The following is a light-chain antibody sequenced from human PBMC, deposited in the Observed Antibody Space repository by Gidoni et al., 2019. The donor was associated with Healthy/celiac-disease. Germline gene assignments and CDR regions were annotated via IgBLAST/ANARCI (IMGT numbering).Light chain of an antibody. Sequence: TISCTGTSSDVGSYNRVSWYQQPPGTAPKLMIYEVSNRPSGVPDRFSGSKSGNTASLTISGLQAEDEADYYCSSYTSSSTFVFGGGTKLTVL. J-gene: IGLJ2*01. CDR1: SSDVGSYNR. V-gene: IGLV2-18*02. CDR3: SSYTSSSTFV. CDR2: EVS.